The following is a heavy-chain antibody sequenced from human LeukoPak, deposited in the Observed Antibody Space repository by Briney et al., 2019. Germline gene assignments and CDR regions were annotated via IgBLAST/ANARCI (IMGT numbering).Heavy chain of an antibody. D-gene: IGHD1-26*01. CDR3: ARVMVATTFYFDY. Sequence: SETLSLTCTVSGGSVSSGSYYWSWIRQAPGKGLEWIGYMCYSGSTNYNPSLKSRVTISVDTSKNQFSLNLSSVTAADTAVYYCARVMVATTFYFDYWGQGTLVTVSS. J-gene: IGHJ4*02. CDR2: MCYSGST. CDR1: GGSVSSGSYY. V-gene: IGHV4-61*01.